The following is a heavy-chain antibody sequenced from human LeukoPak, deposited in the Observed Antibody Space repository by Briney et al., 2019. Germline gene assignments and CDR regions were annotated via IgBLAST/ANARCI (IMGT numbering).Heavy chain of an antibody. CDR2: INHSGST. CDR1: GGSFSGYY. CDR3: ARDAGGSGRHYYYGMDV. D-gene: IGHD3-10*01. J-gene: IGHJ6*02. Sequence: SETLSLTCAVYGGSFSGYYWSWIRQPPGKGLEWIGEINHSGSTNYNPSLKSRVTISVDTSRNQFSLELSSVTAADTAVYYCARDAGGSGRHYYYGMDVWGQGTTVTVSS. V-gene: IGHV4-34*01.